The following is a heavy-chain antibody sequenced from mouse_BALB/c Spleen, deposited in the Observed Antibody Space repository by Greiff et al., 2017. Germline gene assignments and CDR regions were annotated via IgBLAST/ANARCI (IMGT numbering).Heavy chain of an antibody. Sequence: EVKLMESGGGLVQPGGSLKLSCAASGFTFSSYGMSWVRQTPDKRLELVATINSNGGSTYYPDSVKGRFTISRDNAKNTLYLQMSSLTSEDTAMYYCARDRNYGKGYYAMDYWGQGTSVTVSS. CDR1: GFTFSSYG. D-gene: IGHD1-1*01. J-gene: IGHJ4*01. CDR2: INSNGGST. CDR3: ARDRNYGKGYYAMDY. V-gene: IGHV5-6-3*01.